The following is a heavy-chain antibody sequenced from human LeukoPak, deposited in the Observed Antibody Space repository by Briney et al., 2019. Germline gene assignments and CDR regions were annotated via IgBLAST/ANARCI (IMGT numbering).Heavy chain of an antibody. D-gene: IGHD2-2*01. CDR1: GYTFTNYG. Sequence: ASVKVSCKTSGYTFTNYGISWVRQTPGQGLEWMGWISGYNGNTNYAQNLQGRVTMTTGTSTSTAYMDLRSLTSDDTAVYYCARDRGYCSSTSCYEEYRFGNWGQGTLVTVSS. CDR3: ARDRGYCSSTSCYEEYRFGN. V-gene: IGHV1-18*01. J-gene: IGHJ4*02. CDR2: ISGYNGNT.